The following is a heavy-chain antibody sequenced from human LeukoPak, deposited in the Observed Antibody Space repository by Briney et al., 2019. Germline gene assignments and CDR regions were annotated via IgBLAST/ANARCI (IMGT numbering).Heavy chain of an antibody. CDR1: GGSISSYY. V-gene: IGHV4-59*08. D-gene: IGHD1-26*01. CDR3: ARQGELAIDY. J-gene: IGHJ4*02. CDR2: IYYSGST. Sequence: SETLSLTCTVAGGSISSYYWSWIRQPPGKGLEWIGYIYYSGSTNYNPSLKSRVTISVDTSKNQFSLKLSPVTAADTAVYYCARQGELAIDYWGQGTLVTVSS.